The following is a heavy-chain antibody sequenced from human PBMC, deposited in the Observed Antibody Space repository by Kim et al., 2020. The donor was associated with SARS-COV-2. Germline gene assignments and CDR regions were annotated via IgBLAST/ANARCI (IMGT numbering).Heavy chain of an antibody. CDR3: ARTGGAFDWLFYYYYGMDV. D-gene: IGHD3-9*01. CDR1: GYTFTSYD. J-gene: IGHJ6*02. V-gene: IGHV1-8*01. CDR2: MNPNSGNT. Sequence: ASVKVSCKASGYTFTSYDINWVRQATGQGLEWMGWMNPNSGNTGYAQKFQGRVTMTRNTSISTAYMELSSLRSEDTAVYYCARTGGAFDWLFYYYYGMDVWGQGTTVTVSS.